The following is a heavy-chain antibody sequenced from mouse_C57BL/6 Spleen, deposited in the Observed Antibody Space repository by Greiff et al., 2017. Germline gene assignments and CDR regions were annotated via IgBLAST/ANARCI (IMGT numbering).Heavy chain of an antibody. V-gene: IGHV1-26*01. D-gene: IGHD1-1*01. CDR2: INPNNGGT. CDR3: ARSNDYYGSSYDYAMDY. Sequence: VQLQQSGPELVKPGASVKISCKASGYTFTDYYMNWVKQSHGKSLEWIGDINPNNGGTSYNQKFKGKATLTVDKSSSTAYMELRSLTSEDSAVYYCARSNDYYGSSYDYAMDYWGQGTSVTVSS. J-gene: IGHJ4*01. CDR1: GYTFTDYY.